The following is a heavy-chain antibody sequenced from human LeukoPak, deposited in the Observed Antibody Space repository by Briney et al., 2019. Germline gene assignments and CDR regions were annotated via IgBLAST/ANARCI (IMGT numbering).Heavy chain of an antibody. J-gene: IGHJ6*02. V-gene: IGHV3-48*02. D-gene: IGHD6-19*01. CDR2: ISSSSSTI. Sequence: PGGSLRLSCAASGLTFSSYSMNWVRQAPGKGLEWVSYISSSSSTIYYADSVKGRFTISRDNAKNSLYLQMNSLRDEDTAVYYCARGEAVAGGYYYYYGMDVWGQGTTVTVSS. CDR1: GLTFSSYS. CDR3: ARGEAVAGGYYYYYGMDV.